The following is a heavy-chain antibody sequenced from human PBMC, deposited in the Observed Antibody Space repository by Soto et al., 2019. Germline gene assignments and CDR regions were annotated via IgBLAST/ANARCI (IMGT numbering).Heavy chain of an antibody. V-gene: IGHV4-31*03. CDR1: GGSISSGGYY. D-gene: IGHD1-26*01. J-gene: IGHJ6*02. Sequence: ASETLSLTCTVSGGSISSGGYYWSWIRQHPGKGLEWIGYIYYSGSTYYNPSLKSRVTISVDTSKNQFSLKLSSVTAADTAVYYCARRWRGEVGATHYYYGMDVWGQGTTVTVSS. CDR3: ARRWRGEVGATHYYYGMDV. CDR2: IYYSGST.